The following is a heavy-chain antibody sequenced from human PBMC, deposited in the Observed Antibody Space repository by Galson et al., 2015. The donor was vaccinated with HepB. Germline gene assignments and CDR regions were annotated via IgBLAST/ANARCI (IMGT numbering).Heavy chain of an antibody. Sequence: SVKVSCKASGYTFTNYYIHWVRQAPGQGLEWMGIINPSGGATYYAHNFQGRLTMTRDTSTTTVYMELSSLTSEDTAVCYCARDVGGYCTSSSCFCGWFDPWGQGTLVTVSS. CDR2: INPSGGAT. CDR3: ARDVGGYCTSSSCFCGWFDP. CDR1: GYTFTNYY. J-gene: IGHJ5*02. D-gene: IGHD2-2*01. V-gene: IGHV1-46*01.